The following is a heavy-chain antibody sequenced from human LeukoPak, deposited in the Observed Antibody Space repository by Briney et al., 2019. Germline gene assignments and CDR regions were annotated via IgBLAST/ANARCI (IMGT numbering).Heavy chain of an antibody. D-gene: IGHD2-2*03. J-gene: IGHJ4*02. CDR2: IIPILGIA. CDR3: ARDWSGYCSSTSCFHYYFDY. V-gene: IGHV1-69*04. Sequence: SVKVSCKASGGTFSSYTISWVRQAPGQGLEWMGRIIPILGIANYAQKLQGRVTITADKSASTAYMELSSLRSEDTAVYYCARDWSGYCSSTSCFHYYFDYWGQGTLVTVSS. CDR1: GGTFSSYT.